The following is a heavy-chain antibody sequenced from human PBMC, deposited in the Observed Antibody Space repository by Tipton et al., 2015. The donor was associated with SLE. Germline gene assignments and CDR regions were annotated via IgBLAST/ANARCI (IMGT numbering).Heavy chain of an antibody. D-gene: IGHD5-18*01. J-gene: IGHJ4*02. Sequence: GSLRLSCAASGFTVSSNYMSWVRQAPGKGLEWVSVIYSGGSTYYADSVKGRFTISRDNSKNTLYLQMNSLRAEDTAVYYCARDPDTAMVTLDYWGQGTLVTVSS. CDR1: GFTVSSNY. CDR2: IYSGGST. V-gene: IGHV3-53*05. CDR3: ARDPDTAMVTLDY.